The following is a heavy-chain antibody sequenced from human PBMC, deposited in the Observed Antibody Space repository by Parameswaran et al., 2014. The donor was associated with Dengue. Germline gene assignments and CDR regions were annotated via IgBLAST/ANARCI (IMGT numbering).Heavy chain of an antibody. J-gene: IGHJ6*02. V-gene: IGHV4-34*01. CDR3: ARISGPPGYYYYGMDV. CDR2: INHSGST. D-gene: IGHD7-27*01. CDR1: GGSFSGYY. Sequence: ASETLSLTCAVYGGSFSGYYWSWIRQPPGKGLEWIGEINHSGSTNYNPSLKSRVTISVDTSKNQFSLKLSSVTAADTAVYYCARISGPPGYYYYGMDVWGQGTMVTVSS.